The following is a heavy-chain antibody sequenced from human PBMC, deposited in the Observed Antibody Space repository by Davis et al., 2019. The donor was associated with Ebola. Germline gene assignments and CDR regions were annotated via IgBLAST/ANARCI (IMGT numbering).Heavy chain of an antibody. V-gene: IGHV1-2*04. Sequence: ASVPVSCQASGYTFTGYYMHWVRQAPGQGLEWMGWINPNSGGTNYAQKFQGWVTRTTDTSPSTAYMELRSVRSDDTAVYYCARDPVVTPFDYWGQGTLVTVSS. CDR3: ARDPVVTPFDY. CDR1: GYTFTGYY. CDR2: INPNSGGT. J-gene: IGHJ4*02. D-gene: IGHD4-23*01.